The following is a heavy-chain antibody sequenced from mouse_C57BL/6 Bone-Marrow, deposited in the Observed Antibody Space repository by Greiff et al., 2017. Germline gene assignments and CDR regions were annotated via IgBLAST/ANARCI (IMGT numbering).Heavy chain of an antibody. V-gene: IGHV5-4*03. J-gene: IGHJ2*01. CDR1: GFTFSSYA. D-gene: IGHD4-1*01. Sequence: EVKLVESGGGLVKPGGSLKLSCAASGFTFSSYAMSWVRQTPEKRLEWVATISDGGSYTYYPDNVKGCFTISRDTAKNNLYLQMSQLKSEDTAMYYCARVWDKDDYWGQGTTLTVSS. CDR2: ISDGGSYT. CDR3: ARVWDKDDY.